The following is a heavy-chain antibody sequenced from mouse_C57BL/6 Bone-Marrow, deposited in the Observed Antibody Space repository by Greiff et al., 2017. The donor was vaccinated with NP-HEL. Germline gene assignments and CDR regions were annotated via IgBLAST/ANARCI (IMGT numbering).Heavy chain of an antibody. Sequence: VQLKQPGAELVMPGASVKLSCKASGYTFTSYWMHWVKQRPGQGLEWIGEIDPSDSYTNYNQKFKGKSTLTVDKSSSTAYMQLSSLTSEDSAVYYCARDLYYGSSYFDYWGQGTTLTVSS. CDR1: GYTFTSYW. J-gene: IGHJ2*01. D-gene: IGHD1-1*01. V-gene: IGHV1-69*01. CDR2: IDPSDSYT. CDR3: ARDLYYGSSYFDY.